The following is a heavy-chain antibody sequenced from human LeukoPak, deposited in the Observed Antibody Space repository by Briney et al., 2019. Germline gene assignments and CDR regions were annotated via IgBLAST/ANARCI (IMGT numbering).Heavy chain of an antibody. CDR2: IYYSGST. D-gene: IGHD2-15*01. J-gene: IGHJ4*02. Sequence: SGTLSLTCTVSGGSISSSSYYWGWIRQPPGKGLEWIGSIYYSGSTYYNPSLKSRVTISVDTSKNQFSLKLSSVTAADTAVYYCAREVDADSVGVDYWGQGTLVTVSS. CDR1: GGSISSSSYY. CDR3: AREVDADSVGVDY. V-gene: IGHV4-39*02.